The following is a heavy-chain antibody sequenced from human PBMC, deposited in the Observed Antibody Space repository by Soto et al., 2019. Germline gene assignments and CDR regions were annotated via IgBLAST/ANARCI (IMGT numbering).Heavy chain of an antibody. Sequence: GASVKVSCKASGYTFTSYCMHWVRQAPGQGLEWMGIINPSGGSTSYAQKFQGRVTMTRDTSTSTVYMELSSLRSEDTAVYYCARDKDFACSGGSCYEFDYWGQGTLVTVSS. CDR3: ARDKDFACSGGSCYEFDY. CDR2: INPSGGST. J-gene: IGHJ4*02. CDR1: GYTFTSYC. D-gene: IGHD2-15*01. V-gene: IGHV1-46*01.